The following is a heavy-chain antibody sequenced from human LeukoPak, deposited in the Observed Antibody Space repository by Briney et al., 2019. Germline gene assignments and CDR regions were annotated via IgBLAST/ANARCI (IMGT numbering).Heavy chain of an antibody. V-gene: IGHV1-2*02. CDR3: ARSSLLPYYYYYYMDV. D-gene: IGHD3-22*01. Sequence: ASVKVSCKASGYTFTGYYMYWVRQAPGQGLEWMGWINPNSGGTNYAQKFQGRVTMTRDTSISTAYMELSRLRSDDTAVYYCARSSLLPYYYYYYMDVWGKGTTVTASS. J-gene: IGHJ6*03. CDR2: INPNSGGT. CDR1: GYTFTGYY.